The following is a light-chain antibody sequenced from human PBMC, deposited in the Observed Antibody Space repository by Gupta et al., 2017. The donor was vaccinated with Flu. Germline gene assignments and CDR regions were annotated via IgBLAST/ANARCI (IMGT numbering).Light chain of an antibody. Sequence: QSVLTPPPSASGTPGQKVTISCSGSSSNIGSTTVNWSQQLPGAAPKLLIYSNSQRPSGVPDRFSGSKSGTSASLAISGLQSEDEADYYCATWDDSLNGRGVFGGGTKLTVL. CDR1: SSNIGSTT. CDR3: ATWDDSLNGRGV. CDR2: SNS. J-gene: IGLJ3*02. V-gene: IGLV1-44*01.